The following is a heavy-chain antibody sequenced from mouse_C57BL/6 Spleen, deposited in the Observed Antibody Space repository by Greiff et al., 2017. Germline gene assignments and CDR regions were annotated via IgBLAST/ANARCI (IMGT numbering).Heavy chain of an antibody. CDR1: GYTFTSYT. CDR3: ARITTVVFDV. D-gene: IGHD1-1*01. CDR2: INPSSGYT. Sequence: QVQLQQSGAELARPGASVKMSCKASGYTFTSYTMHWVKQRPGQGLEWIGYINPSSGYTKYNQKFKDKATLTADKSSSTAYMQLSSLTSEDSAVYYWARITTVVFDVWGKGTTLTVSS. J-gene: IGHJ2*01. V-gene: IGHV1-4*01.